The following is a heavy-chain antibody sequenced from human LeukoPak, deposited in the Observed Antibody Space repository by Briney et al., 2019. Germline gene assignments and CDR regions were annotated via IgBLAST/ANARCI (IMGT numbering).Heavy chain of an antibody. J-gene: IGHJ4*02. D-gene: IGHD3-10*01. Sequence: PGGSLRLSCAASGFTFSSYGMHWVRQAPGKGLEWVTSIRYDGSNKYYADSVKGRFTISRDNSKNTLYLQMNSLRTEDTAVYYCAKDGYGSGSYFDYWGQGTLVTVSS. CDR2: IRYDGSNK. CDR1: GFTFSSYG. CDR3: AKDGYGSGSYFDY. V-gene: IGHV3-30*02.